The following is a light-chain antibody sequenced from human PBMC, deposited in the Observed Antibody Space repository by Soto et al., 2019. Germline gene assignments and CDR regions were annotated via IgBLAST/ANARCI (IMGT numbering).Light chain of an antibody. V-gene: IGKV3-15*01. CDR2: GAS. CDR1: QSVSSN. Sequence: EIVLTQSPGTLSLSLWERATLSVRAIQSVSSNYLAWYQQKPGQAPRLLIYGASTRATGIPGRFSGSGSGTEFTLTISSLQSEDFAVYYCQQYNNWPPITFGQGTRLEIK. J-gene: IGKJ5*01. CDR3: QQYNNWPPIT.